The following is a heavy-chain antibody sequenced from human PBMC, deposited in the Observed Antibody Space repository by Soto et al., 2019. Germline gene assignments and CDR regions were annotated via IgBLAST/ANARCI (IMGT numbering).Heavy chain of an antibody. Sequence: QVQLVESGGGVVQPGRSLRLSCAASGFTFSSHGMHWVRQAPGKGLGWVVGIWVDRINKFYRDTVKGQFPMSRDNSENMLYLRMDGLRGEDTAVYYCVRERAPFDAFDVWGQGTMVTVSS. V-gene: IGHV3-33*01. CDR1: GFTFSSHG. J-gene: IGHJ3*01. CDR2: IWVDRINK. CDR3: VRERAPFDAFDV.